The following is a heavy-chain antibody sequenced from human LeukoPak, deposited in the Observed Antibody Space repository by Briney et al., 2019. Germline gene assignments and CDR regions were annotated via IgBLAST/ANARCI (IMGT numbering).Heavy chain of an antibody. D-gene: IGHD3-22*01. J-gene: IGHJ6*03. Sequence: GGSLRLSCAASGFTFSDYYMSWIRQAPGKGLEWVSYISSSGTTIYYADSVKGRFAISRDNAKNSLYLQMNSLRAEDTAVYFCARGVKGYDSSGTYYYYYYMDVWGKGTTVTVSS. CDR3: ARGVKGYDSSGTYYYYYYMDV. CDR1: GFTFSDYY. CDR2: ISSSGTTI. V-gene: IGHV3-11*04.